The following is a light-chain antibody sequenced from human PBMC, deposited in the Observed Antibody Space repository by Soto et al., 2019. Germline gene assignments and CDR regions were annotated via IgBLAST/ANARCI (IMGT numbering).Light chain of an antibody. V-gene: IGKV1-39*01. J-gene: IGKJ1*01. CDR3: QLSYSTPHT. Sequence: DIQMTQSPSSLSASVGDRVTITCRASQSISSYLNWYQQKPGKAPKLLIYAASSLQSGVPLRFSGSGSGTDFTLTISSLQPEDFATYYCQLSYSTPHTFGQGTKVDI. CDR1: QSISSY. CDR2: AAS.